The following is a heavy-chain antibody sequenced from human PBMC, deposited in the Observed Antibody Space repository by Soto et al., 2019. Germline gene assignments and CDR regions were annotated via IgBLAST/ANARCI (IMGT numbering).Heavy chain of an antibody. CDR3: ARDSFYYYDSSGYPWYFDL. CDR1: GFTFSSYA. D-gene: IGHD3-22*01. CDR2: ISYDGSNK. Sequence: QVQLVESGGGVVQPGRSLRLSCAASGFTFSSYAMHWVRQAPGTGLEWVAVISYDGSNKYYADSVKGRFTISRDNSKNTLYLQMNRLRAEDTAVYYCARDSFYYYDSSGYPWYFDLWGRGTLVTVSS. J-gene: IGHJ2*01. V-gene: IGHV3-30-3*01.